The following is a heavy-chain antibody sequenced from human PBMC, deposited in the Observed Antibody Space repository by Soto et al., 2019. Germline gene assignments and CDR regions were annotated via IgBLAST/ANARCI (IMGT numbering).Heavy chain of an antibody. J-gene: IGHJ4*02. V-gene: IGHV3-48*02. D-gene: IGHD3-10*01. Sequence: PGGSLRLSCAASGFTVSSNYMSWVRQAPGKGLEWVSYISSSSSTIYYADSVKGRFTISRDNAKNSLYLQMNSLRDEDTAVYCCARAGYYGSGILLWGQGTLVTVSS. CDR1: GFTVSSNY. CDR3: ARAGYYGSGILL. CDR2: ISSSSSTI.